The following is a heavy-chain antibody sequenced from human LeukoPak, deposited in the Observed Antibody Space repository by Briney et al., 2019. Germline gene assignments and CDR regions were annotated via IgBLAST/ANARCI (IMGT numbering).Heavy chain of an antibody. CDR2: INPNSGGT. Sequence: ASVKVSCKASGYTFTSCGISWVRQAPGQGLEWMGRINPNSGGTNYAQKFQGRVTMTRDTSISTAYMELSRLRSDDTAVYYCARPGRVRDGYNHDYWGQGTLVTVSS. CDR1: GYTFTSCG. CDR3: ARPGRVRDGYNHDY. V-gene: IGHV1-2*06. D-gene: IGHD5-24*01. J-gene: IGHJ4*02.